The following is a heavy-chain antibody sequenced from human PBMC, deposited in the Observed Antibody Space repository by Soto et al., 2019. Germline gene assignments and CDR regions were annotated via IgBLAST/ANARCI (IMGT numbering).Heavy chain of an antibody. CDR2: LSSGGGSA. V-gene: IGHV3-23*01. CDR3: AKNWGVAASRAAFDI. D-gene: IGHD6-13*01. CDR1: GFTFTSYA. J-gene: IGHJ3*02. Sequence: EVQLLESGGGLVQPGEFLRLSCAASGFTFTSYAISWVRQAPGKGLEWVSTLSSGGGSAYYADSVKGRFTISRDTSKNTLYMRMHNLRAEDTAIYYCAKNWGVAASRAAFDIWGHGTLVTVSS.